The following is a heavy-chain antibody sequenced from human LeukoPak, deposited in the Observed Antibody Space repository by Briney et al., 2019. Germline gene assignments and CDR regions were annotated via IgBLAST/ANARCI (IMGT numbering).Heavy chain of an antibody. V-gene: IGHV4-39*07. CDR1: GGSISSSSYY. J-gene: IGHJ5*02. CDR3: ARVRDGYNWFDP. Sequence: SETLSLTCTVSGGSISSSSYYWGWIRQPLGKGLEWIGYIYYSGSTYYNPSLKSRVTISIDTSKKHFSLNLSSVTAADTAVYYCARVRDGYNWFDPWGQGTLVTVSS. D-gene: IGHD5-24*01. CDR2: IYYSGST.